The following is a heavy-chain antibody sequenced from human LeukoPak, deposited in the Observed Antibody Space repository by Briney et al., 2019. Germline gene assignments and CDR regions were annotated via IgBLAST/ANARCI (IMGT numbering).Heavy chain of an antibody. J-gene: IGHJ4*02. CDR2: IYPRDSDT. D-gene: IGHD6-25*01. Sequence: GESLKISCKGSGYKFTNYWIAWVRQMPGQGLEWLGIIYPRDSDTRYSPSFQGQVTISVDTSIDTAYLQWSSVRASDTAMYYCARLLAAPYYINYWGQGTLVTVST. V-gene: IGHV5-51*01. CDR1: GYKFTNYW. CDR3: ARLLAAPYYINY.